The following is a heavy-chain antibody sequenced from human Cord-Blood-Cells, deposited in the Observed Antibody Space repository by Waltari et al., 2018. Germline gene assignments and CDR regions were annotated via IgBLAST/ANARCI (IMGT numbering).Heavy chain of an antibody. V-gene: IGHV1-46*01. CDR2: INPSGGST. J-gene: IGHJ4*02. CDR3: ARDRRIQLWLPFDY. CDR1: GYTFTNYY. D-gene: IGHD5-18*01. Sequence: QVQLVQSGAEVKKPGASVKVSCKASGYTFTNYYMHWVLPAPGQGLGWMGIINPSGGSTSYAQKFQGRVTMTRDTSTSTVYMELSSLRSEDTAVYYCARDRRIQLWLPFDYWGQGTLVTVSS.